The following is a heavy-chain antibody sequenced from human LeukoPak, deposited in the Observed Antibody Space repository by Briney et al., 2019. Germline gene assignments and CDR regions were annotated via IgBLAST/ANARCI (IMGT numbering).Heavy chain of an antibody. J-gene: IGHJ6*02. CDR2: ISAYYGNT. Sequence: ASVKVSCKASGYTFTSYGISWVRQAPGQGLEWMGWISAYYGNTNYAQKLQGRVTMTTDTSTSTAYMELRSLRSDDRAVYYCARVRYYDILTAIGDYYYYGMDVWGQGTTVTVSS. V-gene: IGHV1-18*01. D-gene: IGHD3-9*01. CDR1: GYTFTSYG. CDR3: ARVRYYDILTAIGDYYYYGMDV.